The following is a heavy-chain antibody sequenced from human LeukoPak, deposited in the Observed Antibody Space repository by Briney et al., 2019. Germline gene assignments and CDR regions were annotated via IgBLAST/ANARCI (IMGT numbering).Heavy chain of an antibody. D-gene: IGHD3-10*01. J-gene: IGHJ4*02. CDR1: GFTVSSND. CDR3: ARELCFGGRGARTTDFDY. V-gene: IGHV3-53*01. CDR2: IYSGGST. Sequence: GGSLRLSCAASGFTVSSNDMSWVRQAPGKGLECISVIYSGGSTDYADSVKGRLTISRDNSKNTLYLQMNSLRAEDTAVYYCARELCFGGRGARTTDFDYWGQGTLVTVSS.